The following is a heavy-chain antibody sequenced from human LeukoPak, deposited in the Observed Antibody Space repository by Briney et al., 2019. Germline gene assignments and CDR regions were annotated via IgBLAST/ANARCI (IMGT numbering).Heavy chain of an antibody. J-gene: IGHJ4*02. CDR2: FDPEDGET. CDR1: GYTLTELS. CDR3: ASADPRLYTIRYFEY. Sequence: ASVKVSCKVSGYTLTELSMHWVRQAPGKELEWMGGFDPEDGETIYAQKFQGRVTMTEDTSTDTAYMELSSLRSEDTAVYYCASADPRLYTIRYFEYWGQGTLVTVSS. D-gene: IGHD3-16*01. V-gene: IGHV1-24*01.